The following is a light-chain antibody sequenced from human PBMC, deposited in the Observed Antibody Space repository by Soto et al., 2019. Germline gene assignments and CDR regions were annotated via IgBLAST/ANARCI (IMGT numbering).Light chain of an antibody. CDR3: AAGDDSVSGYV. CDR1: SANIGSKY. Sequence: QSVLTQPPSASGTPGQRVTSSCSGSSANIGSKYVYWYQQLPGTAPTLLIYRNNQRPSGAPDRFSGSKSGTSAPLAMSGLRSEDEAVYHCAAGDDSVSGYVFGTGTKVTVL. J-gene: IGLJ1*01. V-gene: IGLV1-47*01. CDR2: RNN.